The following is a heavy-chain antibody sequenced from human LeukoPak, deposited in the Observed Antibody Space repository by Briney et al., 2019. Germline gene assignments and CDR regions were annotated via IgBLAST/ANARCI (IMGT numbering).Heavy chain of an antibody. D-gene: IGHD3-16*01. CDR1: GFTFSSYW. V-gene: IGHV3-74*01. Sequence: GGSLRLLCAASGFTFSSYWMHWLRQATGKGLVWVSRINSDGCTTGYADSVKGRFTISRDNTKNTLYLQMNSLRAEDTAVYYCAGERGDQTDYWGQGTRVTVSS. CDR3: AGERGDQTDY. J-gene: IGHJ4*02. CDR2: INSDGCTT.